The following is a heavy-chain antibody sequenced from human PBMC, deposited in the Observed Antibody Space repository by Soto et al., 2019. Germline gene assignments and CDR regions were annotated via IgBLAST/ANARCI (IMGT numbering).Heavy chain of an antibody. J-gene: IGHJ4*02. V-gene: IGHV4-31*03. CDR2: IYYTGTT. Sequence: QVQLQESGPGLVKPSQTLSLTCTVSGASISSGGYYWSWIRQHPGKGLEWIGYIYYTGTTFYNPSLKSRVFISLDTSKNHFSLNLSPVTAADTAVFYCAGGKNYPVPFDNWGQGTLVTASS. CDR1: GASISSGGYY. D-gene: IGHD2-15*01. CDR3: AGGKNYPVPFDN.